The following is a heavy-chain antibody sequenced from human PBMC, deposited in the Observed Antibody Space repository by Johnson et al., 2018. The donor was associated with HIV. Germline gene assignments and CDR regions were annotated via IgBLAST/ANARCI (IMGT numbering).Heavy chain of an antibody. CDR3: AKGLIGAFDI. Sequence: VQLVESGGDVVQPGRSLRLSCVASGFTFSSYAMSWVRQAPGKGLEWVSAISGSGGSTYYADSVKGRFTISRDNSKNTLYLQMNSLRAEDTAVYYCAKGLIGAFDIWGQGTMVTVSS. CDR1: GFTFSSYA. D-gene: IGHD2/OR15-2a*01. J-gene: IGHJ3*02. CDR2: ISGSGGST. V-gene: IGHV3-23*04.